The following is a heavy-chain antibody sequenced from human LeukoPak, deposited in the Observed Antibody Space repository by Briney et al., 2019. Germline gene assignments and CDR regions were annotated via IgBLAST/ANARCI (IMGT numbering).Heavy chain of an antibody. J-gene: IGHJ6*02. CDR1: GFTFDDYA. CDR2: ISWNSGSI. V-gene: IGHV3-9*01. Sequence: PGGSLRLSCAASGFTFDDYAMHWVRQAPGKGLEWVSGISWNSGSIGYADSVKGRFTISGDNAKNSLYLQMNSLRAEDTALYYCAKDIGICSSTSCYDYYYYGMDVWGQGTTVTVSS. CDR3: AKDIGICSSTSCYDYYYYGMDV. D-gene: IGHD2-2*01.